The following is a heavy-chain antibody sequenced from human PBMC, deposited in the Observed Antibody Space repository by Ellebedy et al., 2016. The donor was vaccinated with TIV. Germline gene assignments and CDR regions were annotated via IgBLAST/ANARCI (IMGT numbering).Heavy chain of an antibody. CDR1: GFSFNSYD. J-gene: IGHJ4*02. V-gene: IGHV3-23*01. CDR3: AKERGGGSDSHTPRYYFDY. CDR2: ISNTGTRR. Sequence: PGGSLRLSCAASGFSFNSYDMTWVRQAPGKGLEWVSTISNTGTRRYYAVSVEGRFIISKDNSKRKLFLQMNSQRAEDTAIYYCAKERGGGSDSHTPRYYFDYWGLGTLVTVSS. D-gene: IGHD3-10*01.